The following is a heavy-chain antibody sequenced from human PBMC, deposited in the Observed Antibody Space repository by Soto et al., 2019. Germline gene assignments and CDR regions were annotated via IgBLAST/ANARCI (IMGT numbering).Heavy chain of an antibody. CDR3: ARFGGSSGSYYTRGYYYYGMDV. D-gene: IGHD3-10*01. Sequence: SETLSLTCAVYGGSFSGYYWSWIRQPPGKGLEWIGEINHSGSTNYNPSLKSRVTISVDTSKNQFSLKLSSVTAADTAVYYCARFGGSSGSYYTRGYYYYGMDVWGQGTTVTVSS. CDR2: INHSGST. CDR1: GGSFSGYY. V-gene: IGHV4-34*01. J-gene: IGHJ6*02.